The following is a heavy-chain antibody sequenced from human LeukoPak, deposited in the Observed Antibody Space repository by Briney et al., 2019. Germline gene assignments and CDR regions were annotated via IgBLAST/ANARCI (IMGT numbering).Heavy chain of an antibody. Sequence: SETLSLTCTVSGGSISSSSYYWSWIRQPPGKGLEWIGYIYYSGSTNYNPSLKSRVTISVDTSKNQFSLKLSSVTAADTAVYYCARDRPDIVVVPAALKSYWYFDLWGRGTLVTVSS. CDR1: GGSISSSSYY. V-gene: IGHV4-61*01. J-gene: IGHJ2*01. CDR3: ARDRPDIVVVPAALKSYWYFDL. CDR2: IYYSGST. D-gene: IGHD2-2*01.